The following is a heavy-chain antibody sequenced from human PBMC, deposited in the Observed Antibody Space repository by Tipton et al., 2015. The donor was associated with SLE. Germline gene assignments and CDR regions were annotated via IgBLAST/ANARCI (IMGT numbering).Heavy chain of an antibody. D-gene: IGHD3-22*01. CDR2: IYYSGSP. Sequence: TLSLTCTVSGGSISTYYWSWIRQPPKQGLEWIGYIYYSGSPYYNPSLKSRVTISLDMSKNQFSLRLSSVTAADTAVYYCPIYYHDSTGLHWFDPWGQGTLVTVSS. CDR3: PIYYHDSTGLHWFDP. CDR1: GGSISTYY. V-gene: IGHV4-59*06. J-gene: IGHJ5*02.